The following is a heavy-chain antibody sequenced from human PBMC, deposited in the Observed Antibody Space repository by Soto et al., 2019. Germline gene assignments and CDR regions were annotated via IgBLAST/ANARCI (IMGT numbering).Heavy chain of an antibody. CDR1: GFTFSSYA. D-gene: IGHD3-9*01. CDR2: ISGSGGST. J-gene: IGHJ6*02. Sequence: PGGSLRLSCAASGFTFSSYAMSWVRQAPGKGLEWVSAISGSGGSTYYADSVKGRFTISRDNSKNTLYLQMNSLRAEDTAVYYCAKDMGQLRYFDWGPPTLGMDVWGQGTTVTVSS. CDR3: AKDMGQLRYFDWGPPTLGMDV. V-gene: IGHV3-23*01.